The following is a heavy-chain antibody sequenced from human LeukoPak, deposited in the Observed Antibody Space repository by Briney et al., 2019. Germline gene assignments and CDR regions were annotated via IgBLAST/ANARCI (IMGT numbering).Heavy chain of an antibody. Sequence: AGGSLRLSCAASGFTFSSYSMNWVRQAPGKGLEWVSSISSSSSYIYYAHSVKGRFTISRDNAKNSLYLQMNSLRAEDTAVYYCAELGITMIGGVWGKGTTVTISS. CDR2: ISSSSSYI. CDR1: GFTFSSYS. CDR3: AELGITMIGGV. J-gene: IGHJ6*04. D-gene: IGHD3-10*02. V-gene: IGHV3-21*01.